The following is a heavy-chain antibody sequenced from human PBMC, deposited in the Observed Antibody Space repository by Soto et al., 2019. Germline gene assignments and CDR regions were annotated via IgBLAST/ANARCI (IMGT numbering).Heavy chain of an antibody. CDR1: GESFSGYY. Sequence: QVQLQQWGAGLLKPSETLSLTCTVYGESFSGYYWSWIRQPPGKGLEWIGEIHDSGSTNDNPSLASRVTISLDTSKNQFSLNLTSVTAADTAVYYCARAKRTWGRYFDLWGRGSLVTVSS. V-gene: IGHV4-34*01. CDR3: ARAKRTWGRYFDL. J-gene: IGHJ2*01. CDR2: IHDSGST. D-gene: IGHD3-16*01.